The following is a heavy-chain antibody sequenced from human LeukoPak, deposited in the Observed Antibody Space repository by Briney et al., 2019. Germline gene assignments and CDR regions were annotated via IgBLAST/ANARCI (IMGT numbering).Heavy chain of an antibody. CDR3: AKDEMAVAIFDY. V-gene: IGHV3-23*01. D-gene: IGHD6-19*01. CDR1: GFTFTTYG. CDR2: ISGSGTNT. J-gene: IGHJ4*02. Sequence: PGGSLRLSCASSGFTFTTYGIIWVRQAPGKGLEWVFAISGSGTNTYYADSAKGRFAISRDNSKNMLYLQMNSLRAEDTAVYYCAKDEMAVAIFDYWGQGTLVTVSS.